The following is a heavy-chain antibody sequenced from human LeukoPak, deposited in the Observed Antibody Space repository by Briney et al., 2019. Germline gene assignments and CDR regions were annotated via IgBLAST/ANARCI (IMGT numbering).Heavy chain of an antibody. V-gene: IGHV3-74*01. J-gene: IGHJ6*03. CDR3: ARGRGYCSGGSCHMDV. CDR2: INSDGSST. CDR1: GFTFSSYW. D-gene: IGHD2-15*01. Sequence: GGSLRLSCAASGFTFSSYWMHWVRQAPGKGLVWVSRINSDGSSTSYADSVKGRFTISRDNDKNTLYLQMNSLRAEDTAAYYCARGRGYCSGGSCHMDVWGKGTTVTVSS.